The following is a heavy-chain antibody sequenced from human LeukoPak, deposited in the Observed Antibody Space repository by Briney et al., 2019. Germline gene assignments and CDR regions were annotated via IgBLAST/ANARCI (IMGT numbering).Heavy chain of an antibody. CDR3: ATYFGVVIGYFDY. J-gene: IGHJ4*02. CDR1: GFTFSSYA. Sequence: PGGSLRLSCAASGFTFSSYAMSWVRQAPGKGLEWVANIKQDGSEKYYVDSVKGRFTISRDNAKNSLYLQMNSLRAEDTAVYYCATYFGVVIGYFDYWGQGTLVTVSS. V-gene: IGHV3-7*01. D-gene: IGHD3-3*01. CDR2: IKQDGSEK.